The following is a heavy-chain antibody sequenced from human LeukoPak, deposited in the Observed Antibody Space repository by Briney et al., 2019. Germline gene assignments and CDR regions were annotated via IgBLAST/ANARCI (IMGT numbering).Heavy chain of an antibody. CDR2: IDHSGSS. CDR1: GVSFSGYY. J-gene: IGHJ3*02. D-gene: IGHD6-13*01. Sequence: SETLSLTCVVSGVSFSGYYWSWIRQSPGKGLEWIGEIDHSGSSNYNMSLKSRVTISLDTSKNQFSLKVNSVTAADTAVYYCAGRMTWYGGDAFDIWGQGTMVTVSS. CDR3: AGRMTWYGGDAFDI. V-gene: IGHV4-34*01.